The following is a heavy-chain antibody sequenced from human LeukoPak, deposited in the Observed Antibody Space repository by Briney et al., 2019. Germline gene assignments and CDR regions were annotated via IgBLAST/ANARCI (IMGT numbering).Heavy chain of an antibody. V-gene: IGHV4-34*01. CDR2: INHSGST. CDR3: ARDWYYYDSSGRDYFDY. J-gene: IGHJ4*02. D-gene: IGHD3-22*01. CDR1: SGSFSGYY. Sequence: SETLSLTCAVYSGSFSGYYWSWIRQPPGKGLEWIGEINHSGSTNYNPSLKSRVTISVNTSKNQFSLKLSSVTAADTAVYYCARDWYYYDSSGRDYFDYWGQGTLVTVSA.